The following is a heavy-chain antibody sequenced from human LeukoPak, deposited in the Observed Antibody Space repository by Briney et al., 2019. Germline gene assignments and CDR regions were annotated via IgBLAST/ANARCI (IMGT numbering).Heavy chain of an antibody. D-gene: IGHD2-15*01. V-gene: IGHV3-23*01. CDR2: ISKNGGYT. J-gene: IGHJ4*02. Sequence: PGGSLRLSCAASGFTFSSSAMIWVRQSPGKGLEWVSAISKNGGYTYYADSVQGRFTISRDNSKSTLCLQMNSLRAEDTAVYYCAKQLGYCSDGSCYFPYWGQGTLVTVSS. CDR3: AKQLGYCSDGSCYFPY. CDR1: GFTFSSSA.